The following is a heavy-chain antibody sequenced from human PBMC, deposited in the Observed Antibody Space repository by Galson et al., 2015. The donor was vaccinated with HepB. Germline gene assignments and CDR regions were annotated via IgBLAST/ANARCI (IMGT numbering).Heavy chain of an antibody. Sequence: PALVKPTQTLTLTCTFSGFSLSTTEMRVSWIRQPPGKALEWLARIDWDDDKFYSTSLKTRLTISKDTSKNQVVLTITNMDPVDTATYYCARPGYSSGWYPWYFDLWGLGTLVTVSS. CDR3: ARPGYSSGWYPWYFDL. V-gene: IGHV2-70*04. CDR1: GFSLSTTEMR. CDR2: IDWDDDK. D-gene: IGHD6-19*01. J-gene: IGHJ2*01.